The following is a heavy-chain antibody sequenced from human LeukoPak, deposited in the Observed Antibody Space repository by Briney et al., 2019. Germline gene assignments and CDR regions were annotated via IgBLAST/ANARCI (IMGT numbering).Heavy chain of an antibody. CDR1: GFTFRSYW. CDR3: ARGGFSHGFDV. CDR2: IDNDGSDT. V-gene: IGHV3-74*01. Sequence: GGSLRLSCAASGFTFRSYWIHWVRRAPGKGLVWVGRIDNDGSDTIYADSVRGRFTVSRDNAKNTLYLQMNGLRAEDTAVYFCARGGFSHGFDVWGQGTVVTVSS. D-gene: IGHD5-12*01. J-gene: IGHJ3*01.